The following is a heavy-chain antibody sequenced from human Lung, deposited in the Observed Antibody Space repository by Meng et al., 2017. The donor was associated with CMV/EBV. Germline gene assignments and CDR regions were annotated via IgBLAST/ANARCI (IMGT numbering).Heavy chain of an antibody. D-gene: IGHD3-3*01. Sequence: SLKISXVASGFSFSTYAVHCVRQAPDKGLEWVAVISFDGTNKYYGDSVKGRFTVSRDNSQNTLYLQMNSLRTEDTAMYYCARGSKIYFGSEWYGPFGRHFYGLGVWGQGTTVTVSS. CDR1: GFSFSTYA. CDR3: ARGSKIYFGSEWYGPFGRHFYGLGV. CDR2: ISFDGTNK. J-gene: IGHJ6*02. V-gene: IGHV3-30*01.